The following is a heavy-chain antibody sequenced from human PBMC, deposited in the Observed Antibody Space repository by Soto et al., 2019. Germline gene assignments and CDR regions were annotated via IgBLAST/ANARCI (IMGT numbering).Heavy chain of an antibody. V-gene: IGHV3-9*01. CDR3: AKDYGEYCSGGSCYYYSYMDV. Sequence: GGSLRFSCAASGFTFDDYAMHWVRQAPGKGLEWVSGISWNSGSIGYADSVKGRFTISRDNAKNSLYLQMNSLRAEDTALYYCAKDYGEYCSGGSCYYYSYMDVWGKGTTVTISS. J-gene: IGHJ6*03. CDR1: GFTFDDYA. CDR2: ISWNSGSI. D-gene: IGHD2-15*01.